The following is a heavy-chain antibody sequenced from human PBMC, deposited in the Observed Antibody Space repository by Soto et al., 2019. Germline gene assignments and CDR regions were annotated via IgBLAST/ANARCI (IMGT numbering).Heavy chain of an antibody. V-gene: IGHV3-23*01. D-gene: IGHD6-13*01. Sequence: GGSLRLSCAASGFTFSSYAMSWVRQAPGKGLEWVSAISGSGGSTYYADSVKGRFTISRDNSKNTLYLQMNSLRAEDTAVYYCAKEHGQQLFRDDAFDIWGQGTMVTVSS. J-gene: IGHJ3*02. CDR1: GFTFSSYA. CDR2: ISGSGGST. CDR3: AKEHGQQLFRDDAFDI.